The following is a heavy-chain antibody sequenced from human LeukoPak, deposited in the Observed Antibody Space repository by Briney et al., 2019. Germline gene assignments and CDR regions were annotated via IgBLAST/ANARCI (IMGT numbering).Heavy chain of an antibody. D-gene: IGHD3-10*01. J-gene: IGHJ3*02. CDR2: IFYSGST. CDR1: GDSISSHY. Sequence: PSETLSLTCTVSGDSISSHYWGWIRQPPGKGLEWIGNIFYSGSTYYSPSLRSRVTISLDTSRNQFSLKLNSVTAADTAVYYCAKSNGYGLVDIWGQGTMVTVSS. CDR3: AKSNGYGLVDI. V-gene: IGHV4-39*07.